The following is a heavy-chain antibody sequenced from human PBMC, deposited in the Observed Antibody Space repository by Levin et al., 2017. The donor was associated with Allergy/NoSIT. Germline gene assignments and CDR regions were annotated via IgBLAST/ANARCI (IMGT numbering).Heavy chain of an antibody. CDR3: ARAGSSANLGSYYR. Sequence: ASVKVSCKASGYTFNDYYMHWVRQAPGQGLEWMGWINPNSGDTNYAQKFQGRVTMTRDTPITTAYMELSRLRYDDTAVYYCARAGSSANLGSYYRWGQGTLVTVSS. CDR2: INPNSGDT. V-gene: IGHV1-2*02. J-gene: IGHJ4*02. D-gene: IGHD3-10*01. CDR1: GYTFNDYY.